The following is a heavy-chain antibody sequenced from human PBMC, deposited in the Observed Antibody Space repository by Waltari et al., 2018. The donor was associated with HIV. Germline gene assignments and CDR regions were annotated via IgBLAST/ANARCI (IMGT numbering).Heavy chain of an antibody. CDR1: GGSLGTYY. CDR3: AGIVHRASYSMDV. CDR2: INPSGGT. Sequence: QVQLQQWGAGLLKPSETLSVTCTVSGGSLGTYYWNWVRHFPGKGLAWIGEINPSGGTTYKPSLKGRVTISRYWSKNLFSLKLTSVTAADTALYYCAGIVHRASYSMDVWGQGTTVTVSS. V-gene: IGHV4-34*02. J-gene: IGHJ6*02. D-gene: IGHD2-21*01.